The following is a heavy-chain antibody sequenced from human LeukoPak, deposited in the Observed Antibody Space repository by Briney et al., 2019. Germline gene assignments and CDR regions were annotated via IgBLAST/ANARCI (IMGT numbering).Heavy chain of an antibody. J-gene: IGHJ4*02. CDR1: GFTFSSYG. CDR2: IWHDGSNK. Sequence: GRSLRLSCAASGFTFSSYGMHWVRQAPGKGLEWVAVIWHDGSNKYYADSVKGRFTISRDNSKNTLYLQMNSLRAEDTAVYYCARVLGYSYGYSAIDYWGQGTLVTVSS. D-gene: IGHD5-18*01. CDR3: ARVLGYSYGYSAIDY. V-gene: IGHV3-33*01.